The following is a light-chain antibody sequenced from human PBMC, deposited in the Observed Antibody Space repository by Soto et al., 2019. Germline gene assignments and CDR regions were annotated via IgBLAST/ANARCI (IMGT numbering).Light chain of an antibody. CDR3: QQYGSSLTWT. CDR1: QSVSSSY. J-gene: IGKJ1*01. V-gene: IGKV3-20*01. CDR2: GAS. Sequence: EIAWTQSPGTLSLSPGQRATLSCRASQSVSSSYLAWYQQKPGQAPRLLIYGASSRATGIPGRFSGSGPGTDFSLTISRREPEDFAVYYCQQYGSSLTWTFGQGNKVEIK.